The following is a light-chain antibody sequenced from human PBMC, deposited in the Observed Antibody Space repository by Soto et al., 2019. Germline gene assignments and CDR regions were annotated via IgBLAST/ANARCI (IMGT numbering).Light chain of an antibody. Sequence: DIVMTQSPLSLPVTPGEPASISCRSSQSLLHSNGYNYLDWYLQKPEQSTQLLIYWGSNRASGVPDRFSGSGSGTDFTLKISRVEAEDVGVYYCMQALQTPRTFGQGTKVEIK. CDR2: WGS. CDR3: MQALQTPRT. CDR1: QSLLHSNGYNY. V-gene: IGKV2-28*01. J-gene: IGKJ1*01.